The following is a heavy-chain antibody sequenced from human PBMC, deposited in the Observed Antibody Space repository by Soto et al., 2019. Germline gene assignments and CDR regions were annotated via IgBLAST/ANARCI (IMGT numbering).Heavy chain of an antibody. Sequence: GASVKVSCKTSGYTFTAYGLAWLRQAPGQRPEGMGWVSTNDDRTNYAQKFRGRVTMTTDRSTTTTYMELRSLRADDTAVYYCTRELNTESSAYYSFAYWGQGTLVTVSS. D-gene: IGHD3-22*01. V-gene: IGHV1-18*01. J-gene: IGHJ4*02. CDR1: GYTFTAYG. CDR3: TRELNTESSAYYSFAY. CDR2: VSTNDDRT.